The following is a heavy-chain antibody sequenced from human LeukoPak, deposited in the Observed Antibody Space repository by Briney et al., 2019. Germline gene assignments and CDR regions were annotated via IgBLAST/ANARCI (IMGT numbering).Heavy chain of an antibody. D-gene: IGHD3-3*01. CDR2: ISYDGGNK. CDR3: ARDGAMRTYYDFWSGYYRPLYYFDY. CDR1: GFTFSSYA. V-gene: IGHV3-30-3*01. J-gene: IGHJ4*02. Sequence: GGSLRLSCAASGFTFSSYAMHWVRQAPGKGLEWVAVISYDGGNKYYADSVKGRFTISRDNSKNTLYLQMNSLRAEDTAVYYCARDGAMRTYYDFWSGYYRPLYYFDYWGQGTLVTVSS.